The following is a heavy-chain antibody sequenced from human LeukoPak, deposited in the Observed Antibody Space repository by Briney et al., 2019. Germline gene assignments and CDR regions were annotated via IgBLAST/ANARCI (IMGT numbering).Heavy chain of an antibody. J-gene: IGHJ6*03. CDR1: GFTFNSYA. CDR2: ISGNGDNT. D-gene: IGHD3-10*01. V-gene: IGHV3-23*01. CDR3: ARSRGTVYYYYYMDV. Sequence: GGSLRLSCAASGFTFNSYAMSWVRQAPGKGLEWVSAISGNGDNTYYADSVKGRFTISRDNSKKTLYLQMNSLRAEDTAVYYCARSRGTVYYYYYMDVWGKGTTVTVSS.